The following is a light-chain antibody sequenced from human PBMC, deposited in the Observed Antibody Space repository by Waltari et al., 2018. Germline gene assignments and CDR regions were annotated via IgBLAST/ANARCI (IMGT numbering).Light chain of an antibody. J-gene: IGKJ1*01. CDR3: QHYNNWPPGRT. Sequence: EIVMTQSPATLSVSPGERATLSCRASQSISSNLAWYQQKSGQAPRLLIYGASTRATGIPARFSGIGSGTEFTLTISRLQSGDFAVYYCQHYNNWPPGRTFGQGTKVEIK. CDR1: QSISSN. CDR2: GAS. V-gene: IGKV3-15*01.